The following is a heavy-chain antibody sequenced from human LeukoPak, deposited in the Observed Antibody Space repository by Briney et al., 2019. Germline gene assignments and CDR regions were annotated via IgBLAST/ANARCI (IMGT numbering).Heavy chain of an antibody. CDR3: ASMRSPMTTVTTTDY. D-gene: IGHD4-17*01. V-gene: IGHV3-7*01. CDR1: GFTFSNYW. Sequence: GGSLRLSCAASGFTFSNYWMSWVRQAPGKGLEWVANIKNDGSKKYYVDSVKGRFTISRDNAKNSLYLQMNSLRAEGTAVYYCASMRSPMTTVTTTDYWGQGTLVTVSS. CDR2: IKNDGSKK. J-gene: IGHJ4*02.